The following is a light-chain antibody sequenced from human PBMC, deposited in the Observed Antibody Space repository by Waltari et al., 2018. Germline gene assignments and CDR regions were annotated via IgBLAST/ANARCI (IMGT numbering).Light chain of an antibody. V-gene: IGLV2-8*01. CDR1: SSDVGVYHF. J-gene: IGLJ2*01. Sequence: QSALTQPPSASGSPGQSVTISCTGTSSDVGVYHFVSWYQQHPGTAPTLLIYEVYKRPTGVPDRFSGSKSGNTASLTVSGLQTEDEADYYCSSYAGSIVVIFGGGTKLTVL. CDR3: SSYAGSIVVI. CDR2: EVY.